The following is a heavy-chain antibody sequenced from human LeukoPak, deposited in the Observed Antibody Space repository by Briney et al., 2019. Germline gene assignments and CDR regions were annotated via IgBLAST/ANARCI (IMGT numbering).Heavy chain of an antibody. CDR2: ISAYNGNK. D-gene: IGHD3-3*01. CDR1: GYTFTSYG. J-gene: IGHJ4*02. V-gene: IGHV1-18*01. Sequence: ASVKVSCRASGYTFTSYGISWVRQAPGQGLEWMGWISAYNGNKNYAQKLQGRVTMTTDTSTSTAYMELRSLRSDDTAVYYCAREVYDFWSGYYFDYWGQGTLVTVSS. CDR3: AREVYDFWSGYYFDY.